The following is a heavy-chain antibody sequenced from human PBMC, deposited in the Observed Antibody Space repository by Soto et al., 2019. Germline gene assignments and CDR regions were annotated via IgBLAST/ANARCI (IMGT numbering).Heavy chain of an antibody. V-gene: IGHV3-30*18. D-gene: IGHD3-10*01. CDR1: GFSFSSFG. CDR3: AKGLSMVRGLFVLLPDGLDI. Sequence: PGGSLRLSCTASGFSFSSFGMHWVRQAPGKGLEWAASISYDGDKKYSADSVKGRFTVSRDNSKNTLYLQMNSLSADDTAVYYCAKGLSMVRGLFVLLPDGLDIWGQGTVVTVSS. J-gene: IGHJ3*02. CDR2: ISYDGDKK.